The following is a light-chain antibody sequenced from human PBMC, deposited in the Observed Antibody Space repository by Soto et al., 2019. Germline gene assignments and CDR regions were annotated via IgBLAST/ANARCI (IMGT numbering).Light chain of an antibody. Sequence: QSVLTQPPSVSGAPGQRVTISCTGSSSNIGAGYEVHWYHQLPGTAPKLLIYGTSNRPSGVPDRFSGSKSGTSASLAITGLQAEDEADYYCQSYDSSLSGSRVFGTGTKVTVL. CDR1: SSNIGAGYE. J-gene: IGLJ1*01. CDR2: GTS. CDR3: QSYDSSLSGSRV. V-gene: IGLV1-40*01.